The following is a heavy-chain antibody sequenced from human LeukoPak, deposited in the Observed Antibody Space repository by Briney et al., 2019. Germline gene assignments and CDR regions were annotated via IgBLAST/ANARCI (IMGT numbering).Heavy chain of an antibody. CDR2: IYYSGST. CDR1: GGSISSYY. D-gene: IGHD2-2*01. CDR3: ARASSSSPYYFDY. V-gene: IGHV4-59*01. J-gene: IGHJ4*02. Sequence: SETLSLTCTVSGGSISSYYWSWIRQPPGKGLEWIGYIYYSGSTNYNPSLKSRVTISLGTSKNPFSLKLTSVTAADTAVYYCARASSSSPYYFDYWGQGTLVTVSS.